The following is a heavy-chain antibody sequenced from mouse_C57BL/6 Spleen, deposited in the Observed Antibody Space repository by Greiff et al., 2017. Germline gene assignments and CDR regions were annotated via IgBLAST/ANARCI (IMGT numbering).Heavy chain of an antibody. D-gene: IGHD2-4*01. CDR3: ARAPSYDNDGIDD. Sequence: QVQLQQPGAELVMPGASVKLSCKASGYTFPSYWMHWVKQRPGQGLEWFGEIDTSDSYTNYNQKFKGKSTLTVDKSSSTASRQLSTLTSENAAVYNCARAPSYDNDGIDDWGQGTTLTVSS. V-gene: IGHV1-69*01. CDR2: IDTSDSYT. J-gene: IGHJ2*01. CDR1: GYTFPSYW.